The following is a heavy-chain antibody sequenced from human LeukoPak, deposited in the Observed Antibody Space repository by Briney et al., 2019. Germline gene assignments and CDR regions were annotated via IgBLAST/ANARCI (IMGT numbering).Heavy chain of an antibody. V-gene: IGHV3-23*01. CDR1: GFTFSSSA. J-gene: IGHJ4*02. Sequence: GGSLRLSCAASGFTFSSSAMSWVRQAPGKGLEWVSSISGSGDSTYYADSVKGRFTISRDNAKNSLYLLMNSLRAEDTAVYYCARDGSYSGSGSPSYYWGQGTLVTVSS. CDR2: ISGSGDST. CDR3: ARDGSYSGSGSPSYY. D-gene: IGHD3-10*01.